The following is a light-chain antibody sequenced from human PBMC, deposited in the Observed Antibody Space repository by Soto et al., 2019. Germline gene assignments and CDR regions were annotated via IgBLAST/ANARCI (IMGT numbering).Light chain of an antibody. J-gene: IGKJ4*01. V-gene: IGKV3-11*01. CDR3: QQRSNWPPALT. CDR1: QSVSSY. Sequence: EIVLTQSPATLSLSPGERATLSCRASQSVSSYLAWYHQKPGQAPRLLIYDASNRATGIPARFSGSGSGTDFTLTIISLEPEDFAVYYCQQRSNWPPALTCGGGTKVEIK. CDR2: DAS.